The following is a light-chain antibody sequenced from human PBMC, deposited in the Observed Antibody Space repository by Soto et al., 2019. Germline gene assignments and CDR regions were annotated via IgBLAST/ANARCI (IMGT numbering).Light chain of an antibody. V-gene: IGKV1-5*01. CDR2: DAF. J-gene: IGKJ2*01. CDR1: QNINNW. CDR3: QQYHTVPYT. Sequence: DIQMTQSPSTLSTSVGDRVTITCRASQNINNWLAWHHQKPGKAPRLLIYDAFSLESGVPSRFSGTGSGTEFTLPISSVQPDDLATYFCQQYHTVPYTFGQGTKLEIK.